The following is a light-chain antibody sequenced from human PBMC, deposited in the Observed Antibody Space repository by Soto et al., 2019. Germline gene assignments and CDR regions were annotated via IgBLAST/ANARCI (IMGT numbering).Light chain of an antibody. CDR1: QSISNW. CDR2: DAS. V-gene: IGKV1-5*01. Sequence: DIQMTQSPSTLSASVGDRVTITCRASQSISNWLAWYQQKPGKAPKLLIYDASSLESGVTSRFSGSGSGTEFTLTISSLQPADFATYYCQQYNLFWTFGQGTKVEIK. CDR3: QQYNLFWT. J-gene: IGKJ1*01.